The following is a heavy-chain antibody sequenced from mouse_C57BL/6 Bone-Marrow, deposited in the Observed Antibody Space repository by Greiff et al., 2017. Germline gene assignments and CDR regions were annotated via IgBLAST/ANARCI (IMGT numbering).Heavy chain of an antibody. Sequence: EVKLMESGGDLVKPGGSLKLSCAASGFNFSSYGMSWVRQTPDKRLEWVATISSGGSYTYYPDSGKGRFTSSIDNAKHTLYLQMSSLKSEGTAMYYCARQLQTTVVEGDWYFDVWGTGTTVTVSS. V-gene: IGHV5-6*01. CDR3: ARQLQTTVVEGDWYFDV. D-gene: IGHD1-1*01. CDR2: ISSGGSYT. CDR1: GFNFSSYG. J-gene: IGHJ1*03.